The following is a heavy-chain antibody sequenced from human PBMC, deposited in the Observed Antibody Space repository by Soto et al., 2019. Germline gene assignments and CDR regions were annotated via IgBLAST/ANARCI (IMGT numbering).Heavy chain of an antibody. V-gene: IGHV1-18*01. CDR2: ISAYNGNT. Sequence: ASVKVSCKASGYTITSYGISWVRQAPGQGLEWLGWISAYNGNTNYAQQLQGRVTVTTDTSTSTAYMELRSLRSDDTAVYYCARSLYCSGATCYFDYWGQGTLVTVSS. J-gene: IGHJ4*02. CDR3: ARSLYCSGATCYFDY. CDR1: GYTITSYG. D-gene: IGHD2-15*01.